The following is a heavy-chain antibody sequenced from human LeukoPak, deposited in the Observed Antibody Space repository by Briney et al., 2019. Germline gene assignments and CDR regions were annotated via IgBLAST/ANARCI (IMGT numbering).Heavy chain of an antibody. Sequence: PGGSLRLSCAASGFTFSSYAMSWVRQAPGKGLEWVSAISDSGGSTCYADSVKGRFTISRDNSKNTLYLQMNSLRAEDTAVYYCAKRGTVTTFGHCDYWGQGTLVTVSS. CDR1: GFTFSSYA. CDR2: ISDSGGST. CDR3: AKRGTVTTFGHCDY. V-gene: IGHV3-23*01. J-gene: IGHJ4*02. D-gene: IGHD4-17*01.